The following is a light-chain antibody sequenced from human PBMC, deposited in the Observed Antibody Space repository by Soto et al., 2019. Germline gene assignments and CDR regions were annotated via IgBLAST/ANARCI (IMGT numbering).Light chain of an antibody. CDR2: DVS. CDR3: QQRINWPLT. Sequence: EIVLTQSPATLSLSPGERATLSCRASQSVSSFLAWYQQNPGQAPRLLIYDVSSRATGIPTRFSGSVSGTEFTPNISSLEPEDFAVYYWQQRINWPLTFGGGTKVEIK. CDR1: QSVSSF. V-gene: IGKV3-11*01. J-gene: IGKJ4*01.